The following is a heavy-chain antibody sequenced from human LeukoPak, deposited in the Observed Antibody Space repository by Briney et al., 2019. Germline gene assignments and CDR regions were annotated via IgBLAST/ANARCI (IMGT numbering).Heavy chain of an antibody. V-gene: IGHV3-23*01. J-gene: IGHJ3*02. D-gene: IGHD4-23*01. CDR3: AKDLTTVGVFDI. CDR1: GFTFSTYA. CDR2: ISDTGGGT. Sequence: GGSLRLSCAASGFTFSTYAMSWVRQAPGKGLEWVSGISDTGGGTYYADCVRGRFIISRDNSKNTLYLQKNSLRAEDTAVYYCAKDLTTVGVFDIWGQGTMVTVSS.